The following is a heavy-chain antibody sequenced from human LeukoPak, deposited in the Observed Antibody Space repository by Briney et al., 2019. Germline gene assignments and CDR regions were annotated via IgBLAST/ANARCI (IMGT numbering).Heavy chain of an antibody. J-gene: IGHJ3*02. Sequence: PGRSLRLSCAASGFTFSSYGMHWVRQAPGKGLEWVAVIWYDGSNKYYADSVKGRFTISRDNSKNTLYLQMNSLRAEDTAVYYCARASYDSSGYGAFDIWGQGTMVTVSS. CDR2: IWYDGSNK. V-gene: IGHV3-33*01. CDR3: ARASYDSSGYGAFDI. D-gene: IGHD3-22*01. CDR1: GFTFSSYG.